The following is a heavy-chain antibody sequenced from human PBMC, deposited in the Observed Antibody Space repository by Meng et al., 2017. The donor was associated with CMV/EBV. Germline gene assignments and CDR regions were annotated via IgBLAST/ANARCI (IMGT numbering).Heavy chain of an antibody. V-gene: IGHV3-30*04. CDR3: AREGLRTIFDRTYCYYGVDV. CDR2: IPYDGSNK. Sequence: GGSLRLSCVASGSTFSSYAMHWVRQAPGNGLEWVAVIPYDGSNKYYADSMKGRFTISRDNSKNTLYLQMNSLRAEDTAVYYCAREGLRTIFDRTYCYYGVDVWGQGTTVTVSS. D-gene: IGHD3-3*01. CDR1: GSTFSSYA. J-gene: IGHJ6*02.